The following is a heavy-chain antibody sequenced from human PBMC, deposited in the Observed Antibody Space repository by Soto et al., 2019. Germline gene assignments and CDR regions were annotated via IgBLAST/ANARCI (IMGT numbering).Heavy chain of an antibody. CDR3: ARASSITGTTVGNWFDP. CDR1: GFTFSSYA. J-gene: IGHJ5*02. Sequence: GGSLRLSCAASGFTFSSYAMHWVRQAPGKGLEWVAVISYDGSNKYYADSVKGRLTISRDNSKNTLYLQMNSLRAEDTAVYYCARASSITGTTVGNWFDPWGQGTLVTVSS. D-gene: IGHD1-7*01. V-gene: IGHV3-30-3*01. CDR2: ISYDGSNK.